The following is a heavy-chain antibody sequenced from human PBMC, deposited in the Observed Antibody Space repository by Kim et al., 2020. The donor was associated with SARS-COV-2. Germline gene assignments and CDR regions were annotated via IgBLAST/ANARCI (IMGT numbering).Heavy chain of an antibody. J-gene: IGHJ4*02. V-gene: IGHV3-30*02. Sequence: RFTISRDNSKNTLYLQMNSLRAEDTAVYYCAKDTPRVLSITMVRGAPEYWGQGTLVTVSS. CDR3: AKDTPRVLSITMVRGAPEY. D-gene: IGHD3-10*01.